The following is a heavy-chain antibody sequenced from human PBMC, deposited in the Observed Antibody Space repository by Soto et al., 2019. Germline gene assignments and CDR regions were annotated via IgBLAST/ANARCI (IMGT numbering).Heavy chain of an antibody. D-gene: IGHD2-21*01. CDR1: GFSFSSYG. CDR3: AKDRGDGIVVHYYGMDV. CDR2: ISYGGGDT. V-gene: IGHV3-30*18. Sequence: QVQLVESGGGVVQPGRSLRLSCAASGFSFSSYGMHWVRQAPGKGLEWVSLISYGGGDTHYADSVRGRFTISRDNSKNTLYLQMGSLRAEDTAVYYCAKDRGDGIVVHYYGMDVWGQGTTVTVS. J-gene: IGHJ6*02.